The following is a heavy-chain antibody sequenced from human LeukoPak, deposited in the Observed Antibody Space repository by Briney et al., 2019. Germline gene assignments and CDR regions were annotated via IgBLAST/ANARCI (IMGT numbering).Heavy chain of an antibody. CDR3: ASEHTMVRGVYGY. J-gene: IGHJ4*02. V-gene: IGHV3-7*01. CDR1: GFTFSSYW. D-gene: IGHD3-10*01. Sequence: GGSLRLSCAASGFTFSSYWMSWVRQAPGKGLEWVANINKDGSEKYYVDSVKGRFTISRDNANNALYLQMNSLRAEDTAVYYCASEHTMVRGVYGYWGQGTLVTVSS. CDR2: INKDGSEK.